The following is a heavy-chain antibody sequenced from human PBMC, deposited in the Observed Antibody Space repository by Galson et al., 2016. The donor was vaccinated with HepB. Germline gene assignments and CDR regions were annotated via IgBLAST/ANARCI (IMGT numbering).Heavy chain of an antibody. V-gene: IGHV3-11*01. D-gene: IGHD2-15*01. CDR3: AKSEPGGREYYFDY. CDR2: ISSSGSTI. J-gene: IGHJ4*02. CDR1: GFTFSDYY. Sequence: SLRLSCAASGFTFSDYYMSWIRQAPGKGLEWVSYISSSGSTIFYADSVKGRFTISRDNAKNSLYLQMYSLGSDDTAVYYCAKSEPGGREYYFDYWGQGTLVTVSS.